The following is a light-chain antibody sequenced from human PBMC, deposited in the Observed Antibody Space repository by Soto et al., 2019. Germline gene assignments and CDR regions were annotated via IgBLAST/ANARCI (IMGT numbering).Light chain of an antibody. V-gene: IGKV3-20*01. CDR2: AAS. CDR1: QSISNSN. J-gene: IGKJ1*01. Sequence: EIVLTQSPGTLSLSPGEGAALSCRASQSISNSNIAWYQQKTGQAPRLLVYAASRRATGIPVRFSGSGSGTDFTLTISRLEPEDFAIYYCQQYGSPRGTFGQGTKVETK. CDR3: QQYGSPRGT.